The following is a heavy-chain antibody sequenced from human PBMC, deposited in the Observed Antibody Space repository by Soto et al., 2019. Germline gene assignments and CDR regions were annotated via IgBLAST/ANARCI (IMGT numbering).Heavy chain of an antibody. V-gene: IGHV1-3*01. CDR3: ARDVLSSADI. Sequence: QVQLVQSGAEVKKPGASVKISCKGSGYTFTGYAIHWVRQAPGQGLEWMGWINPHNGDTRYSEMFQGTVTITRDTSANTAYMELSGLRSADTAVYYCARDVLSSADIWGQGTTVTVSS. D-gene: IGHD3-16*01. CDR1: GYTFTGYA. CDR2: INPHNGDT. J-gene: IGHJ3*02.